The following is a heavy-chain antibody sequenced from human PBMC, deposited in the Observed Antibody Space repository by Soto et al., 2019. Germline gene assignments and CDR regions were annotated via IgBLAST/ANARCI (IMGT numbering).Heavy chain of an antibody. Sequence: SETLSLTCTVSGGSISSYYWSWIRQPPGKGLEWIGYIYYSGSTNYNPSLKSRVTISVDTSKNQFSLKLSSVTAADTAVYYCARYTCSGGSCYHYYFDYWGQGTLVTVSS. D-gene: IGHD2-15*01. CDR2: IYYSGST. V-gene: IGHV4-59*01. CDR3: ARYTCSGGSCYHYYFDY. J-gene: IGHJ4*02. CDR1: GGSISSYY.